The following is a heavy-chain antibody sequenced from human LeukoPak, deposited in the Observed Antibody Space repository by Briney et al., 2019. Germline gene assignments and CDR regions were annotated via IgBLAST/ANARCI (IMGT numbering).Heavy chain of an antibody. J-gene: IGHJ1*01. Sequence: GASVKVSCKASGYSFTGYFLNWVRQAPGQGLEWMGRINPNSGGTNCGQKFQDRVTMTRDTSINTAYMELSSLTSDDTAVYYCVTSEMTGFYNYFHHWGQGTLVTVSS. CDR1: GYSFTGYF. V-gene: IGHV1-2*02. CDR2: INPNSGGT. CDR3: VTSEMTGFYNYFHH. D-gene: IGHD3-9*01.